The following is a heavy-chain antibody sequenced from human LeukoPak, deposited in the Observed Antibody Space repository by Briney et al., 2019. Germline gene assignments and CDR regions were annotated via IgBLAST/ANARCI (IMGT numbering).Heavy chain of an antibody. CDR2: ISYDGSNK. CDR1: GFTFSSYA. D-gene: IGHD3-10*01. Sequence: GGSLRLSCAASGFTFSSYAMHWVRQAPGKGLEWVAVISYDGSNKYYTDSVKGRFTISRDNSKNTLYLQMNSLRAEDMAVYYCARVGHLLWFGELLGYWGQGTLVTVSS. J-gene: IGHJ4*02. CDR3: ARVGHLLWFGELLGY. V-gene: IGHV3-30*04.